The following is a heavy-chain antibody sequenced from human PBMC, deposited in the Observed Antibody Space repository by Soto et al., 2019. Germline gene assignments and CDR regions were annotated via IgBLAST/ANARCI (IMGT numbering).Heavy chain of an antibody. J-gene: IGHJ4*02. CDR3: ARNRGWGMLDY. CDR1: GFTFTHYW. CDR2: INIDGTEK. Sequence: EVQLVESGGALVQPGGSLRLSCATSGFTFTHYWMNWVRQAPGKGLEWVANINIDGTEKYYGDSVKGRVTISRDNAKNSLYLQMDSLRDEDIAVYYCARNRGWGMLDYWGQGTLVTVSS. D-gene: IGHD6-19*01. V-gene: IGHV3-7*01.